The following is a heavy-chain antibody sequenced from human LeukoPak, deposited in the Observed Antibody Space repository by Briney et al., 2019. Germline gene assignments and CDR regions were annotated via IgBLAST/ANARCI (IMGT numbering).Heavy chain of an antibody. D-gene: IGHD3-22*01. V-gene: IGHV1-69*06. CDR1: GGTFSSYA. CDR3: ARLASGDSSGYYYNDFDY. J-gene: IGHJ4*02. CDR2: IIPIFGTA. Sequence: GASVKVSCKASGGTFSSYAISWVRQAPGQGLEWMGGIIPIFGTANFAQKFQGRVTITADKSTSTAYMELSSLRSEDTAVYYCARLASGDSSGYYYNDFDYWGQGTLVTVSS.